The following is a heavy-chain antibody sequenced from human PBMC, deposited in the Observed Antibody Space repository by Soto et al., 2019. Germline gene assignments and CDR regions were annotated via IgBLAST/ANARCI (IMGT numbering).Heavy chain of an antibody. Sequence: PGGSLRLSCATSGFNFGVFGMHWVRQAPGKGLEWLSVLSYEGSEEYYADSVRGRFTISRDNSKSTLFLQMDSLRVEDTGVYYCALTRRSSLLEVAGPGFEYWGQGTPVTVSS. V-gene: IGHV3-30*03. D-gene: IGHD6-19*01. CDR3: ALTRRSSLLEVAGPGFEY. CDR2: LSYEGSEE. CDR1: GFNFGVFG. J-gene: IGHJ4*02.